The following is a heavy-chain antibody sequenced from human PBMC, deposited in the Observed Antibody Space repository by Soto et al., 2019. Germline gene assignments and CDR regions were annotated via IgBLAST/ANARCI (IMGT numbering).Heavy chain of an antibody. Sequence: TLSLTCTVSGGSISSGGYYWSWSRQHPGKGLEWIGYIYYSGSTDYNPSLKSRVTISVDTSKNQFSLKLSSVTAADTAVYYCARARGWNGSPRNWFDPWGQGTLVTVSS. CDR2: IYYSGST. J-gene: IGHJ5*02. CDR3: ARARGWNGSPRNWFDP. D-gene: IGHD3-3*01. V-gene: IGHV4-31*03. CDR1: GGSISSGGYY.